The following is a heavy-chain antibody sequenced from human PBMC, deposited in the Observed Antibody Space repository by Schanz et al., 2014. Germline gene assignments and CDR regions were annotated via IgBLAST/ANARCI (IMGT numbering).Heavy chain of an antibody. CDR3: ARGGSGSHYRLDY. CDR2: ISGSSRTI. V-gene: IGHV3-48*01. J-gene: IGHJ4*02. D-gene: IGHD1-26*01. Sequence: EVQLVESGGGLVKPGGSLRLSCAASGFTFGDYAMTWVRQAPGKGLEWVSYISGSSRTIYYADSMKGRFTVSRDNAENALYLQMNSLRAEDTGLYFCARGGSGSHYRLDYWGQGTLVTVSS. CDR1: GFTFGDYA.